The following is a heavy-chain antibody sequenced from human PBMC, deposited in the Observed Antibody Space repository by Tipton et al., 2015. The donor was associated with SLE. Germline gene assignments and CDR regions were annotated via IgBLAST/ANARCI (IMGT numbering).Heavy chain of an antibody. D-gene: IGHD4-23*01. CDR3: AKAHLPNSYFDVMNL. J-gene: IGHJ6*02. CDR2: LTWGGDHT. V-gene: IGHV3-43*01. Sequence: GSLRLSCSVSGFRLDEYNMNWVRLPPEKGLEGVALLTWGGDHTNYADAFKGRFIISRDDDKTSLFLQMNSLRSEDSGVYYCAKAHLPNSYFDVMNLWGQGTPVTVSS. CDR1: GFRLDEYN.